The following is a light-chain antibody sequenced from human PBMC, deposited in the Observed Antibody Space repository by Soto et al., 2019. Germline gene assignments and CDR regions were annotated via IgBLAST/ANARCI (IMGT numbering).Light chain of an antibody. CDR1: SSDVGGSGL. CDR3: QSYESSSLSGFV. V-gene: IGLV2-23*01. J-gene: IGLJ1*01. CDR2: EGF. Sequence: QSALTQPASVSGSPGQSITISCTGTSSDVGGSGLVSWYQFHPGKAPKLLIFEGFKRPSGVSNRFSGSKSGSTASLTISGLQAEDEADYYCQSYESSSLSGFVFGSGTKLTVL.